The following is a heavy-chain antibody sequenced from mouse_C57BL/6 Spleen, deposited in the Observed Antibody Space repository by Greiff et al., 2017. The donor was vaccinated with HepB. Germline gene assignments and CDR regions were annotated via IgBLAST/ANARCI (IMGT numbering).Heavy chain of an antibody. Sequence: VQLQQSGSELRSPGSSVKLSCKDFDSEVFPIAYMSWVRQKPGHGFEWIGGILPSIGRTIYGEKFEDKATLDADTLSNTAYLELNSLTSEDSAIYYCARGDYYGSSLWYFDVWGTGTTVTVSS. J-gene: IGHJ1*03. D-gene: IGHD1-1*01. CDR1: DSEVFPIAY. CDR3: ARGDYYGSSLWYFDV. CDR2: ILPSIGRT. V-gene: IGHV15-2*01.